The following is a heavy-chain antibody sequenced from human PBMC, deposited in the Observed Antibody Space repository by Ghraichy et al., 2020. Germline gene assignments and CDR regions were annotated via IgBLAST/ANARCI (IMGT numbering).Heavy chain of an antibody. CDR2: IYYSGST. CDR1: GGSISSSSYY. CDR3: ARGERGSYKRLLWFDP. Sequence: SETLSLTCTVSGGSISSSSYYWGWIRQPPGKGLEWIGSIYYSGSTYYNPSLKSRVTIAVDTSKNQFSLKLSSVTAADTAVYYCARGERGSYKRLLWFDPWGQGTLVTVSS. V-gene: IGHV4-39*07. D-gene: IGHD1-26*01. J-gene: IGHJ5*02.